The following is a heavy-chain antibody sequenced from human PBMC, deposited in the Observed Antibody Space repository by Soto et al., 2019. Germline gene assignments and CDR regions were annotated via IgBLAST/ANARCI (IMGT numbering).Heavy chain of an antibody. V-gene: IGHV1-2*04. D-gene: IGHD6-13*01. Sequence: VASVKVSCKASGYTFTGYYMHWVRQAPGQGLEWMGWINPNSGGTNYAQKFQGWVTMTRDTSISTAYMELSRLRSDDTAVYYCAREIRVSSSWSLYFDYWGQGTLVTVSS. CDR1: GYTFTGYY. CDR3: AREIRVSSSWSLYFDY. J-gene: IGHJ4*02. CDR2: INPNSGGT.